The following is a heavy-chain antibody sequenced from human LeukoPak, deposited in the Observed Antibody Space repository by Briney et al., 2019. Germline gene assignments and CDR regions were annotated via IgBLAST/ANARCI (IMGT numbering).Heavy chain of an antibody. CDR3: ARATGWSTVPTYDAFDV. Sequence: GASVKVSCKASGYTFMSYGISWVRQAPGQGLEWMGWITTYNENTNYAQKVQGRVTMATDTSTSTAYMELRSLRSDDTAVYYCARATGWSTVPTYDAFDVWGQGTMVTVSS. D-gene: IGHD4-17*01. J-gene: IGHJ3*01. CDR1: GYTFMSYG. V-gene: IGHV1-18*01. CDR2: ITTYNENT.